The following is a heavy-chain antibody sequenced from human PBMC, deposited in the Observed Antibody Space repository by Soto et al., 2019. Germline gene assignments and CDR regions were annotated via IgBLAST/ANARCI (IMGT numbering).Heavy chain of an antibody. Sequence: TLSLTCAVSGGSISSGGYSWSWIRQPPGKGLEWIGYIYHSGSTYYNPSLKSRVTISVDRSKNQFSLKLSSVTAADTAVYYCARVPFTNRYFDYWGQGTLVTVSS. J-gene: IGHJ4*02. CDR3: ARVPFTNRYFDY. CDR2: IYHSGST. CDR1: GGSISSGGYS. V-gene: IGHV4-30-2*01.